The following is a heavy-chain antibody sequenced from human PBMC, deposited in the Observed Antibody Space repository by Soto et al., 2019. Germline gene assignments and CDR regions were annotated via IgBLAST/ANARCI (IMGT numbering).Heavy chain of an antibody. J-gene: IGHJ4*02. CDR3: ARAAPVNYGGNSGFDY. CDR1: GFTFSSAW. CDR2: INSDGSGT. V-gene: IGHV3-74*01. D-gene: IGHD4-17*01. Sequence: GGSLRLSCAAAGFTFSSAWMHWVRQAPGKGLVWVSHINSDGSGTSYADSVKGRFSISRDNAENTLYLQMNSLRAEDTAVYYCARAAPVNYGGNSGFDYWGQGTLVTSPQ.